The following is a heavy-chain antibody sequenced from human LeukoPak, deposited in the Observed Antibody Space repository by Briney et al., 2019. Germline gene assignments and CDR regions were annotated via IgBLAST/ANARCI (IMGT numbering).Heavy chain of an antibody. J-gene: IGHJ4*02. D-gene: IGHD6-19*01. CDR3: ARVAGSIDY. V-gene: IGHV1-8*03. CDR2: MNPNSGYT. Sequence: ASVKVSCKASGYTFTTYDINWVRQATGQGLEWMGWMNPNSGYTGYAQKFQGRVTITRDTSISTAYMELSSLRSEDTAVYYCARVAGSIDYWGQGTLVTASS. CDR1: GYTFTTYD.